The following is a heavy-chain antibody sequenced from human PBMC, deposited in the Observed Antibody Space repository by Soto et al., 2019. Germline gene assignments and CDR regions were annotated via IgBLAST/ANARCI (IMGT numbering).Heavy chain of an antibody. CDR1: ESTVSRDW. CDR2: VWYDGGNK. D-gene: IGHD5-12*01. V-gene: IGHV3-33*08. J-gene: IGHJ6*02. CDR3: VRAAGYSGNDYVYYYGMDV. Sequence: VHLVESGGGLVQTGGSLRLSCAIFESTVSRDWMNWVRQAPGKGLEWVALVWYDGGNKYYADSVKGRFTISRDNSKNTLYLQMNSLRDEDTAVYYCVRAAGYSGNDYVYYYGMDVWGQGTTVTVSS.